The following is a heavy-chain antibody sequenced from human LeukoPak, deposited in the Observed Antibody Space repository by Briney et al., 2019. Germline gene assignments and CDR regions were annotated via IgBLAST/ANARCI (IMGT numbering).Heavy chain of an antibody. Sequence: SETLSLTCTVSGGSISNKYWSWIRQPPGKGLEWIGYIYYSGSTNYNPSLKSRVTISVDTSKNQFSLKLSSVTAADTAVYYCARHGRLRGLDYWGQGTLVTVSS. V-gene: IGHV4-59*08. CDR2: IYYSGST. CDR3: ARHGRLRGLDY. J-gene: IGHJ4*02. D-gene: IGHD4-17*01. CDR1: GGSISNKY.